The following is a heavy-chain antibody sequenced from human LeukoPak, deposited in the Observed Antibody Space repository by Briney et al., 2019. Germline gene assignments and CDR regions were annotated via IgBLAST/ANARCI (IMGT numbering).Heavy chain of an antibody. V-gene: IGHV1-2*02. CDR3: ARWKVVYGSGGSQSDY. CDR1: GYTFTGYY. CDR2: INPNSGGT. J-gene: IGHJ4*02. Sequence: ASVKVSCKASGYTFTGYYMHWVRQAPGQGLEWMGWINPNSGGTNYAQKFQGRVTMTRDTSISTAYMELSRLRSDDTAVYYCARWKVVYGSGGSQSDYWGQGTLVTVSS. D-gene: IGHD3-10*01.